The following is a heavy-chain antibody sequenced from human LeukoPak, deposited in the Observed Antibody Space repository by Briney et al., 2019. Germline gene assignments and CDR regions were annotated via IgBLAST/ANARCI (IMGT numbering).Heavy chain of an antibody. V-gene: IGHV4-34*01. Sequence: SETLSLTCAVYGGSFSGYYWSWIRQPPGKGLEWIGEINHSGSTKYNPSLKSRVTISIDTSKHQFSLKLSSVTAADTAMYYCARGGDTSSWYAWFDPWGQGTLVTVSS. J-gene: IGHJ5*02. CDR2: INHSGST. CDR1: GGSFSGYY. CDR3: ARGGDTSSWYAWFDP. D-gene: IGHD6-13*01.